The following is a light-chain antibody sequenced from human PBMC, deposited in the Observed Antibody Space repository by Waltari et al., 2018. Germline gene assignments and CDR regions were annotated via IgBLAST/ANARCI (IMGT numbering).Light chain of an antibody. CDR3: QHYLRLPVT. V-gene: IGKV3-20*01. CDR2: GAS. J-gene: IGKJ1*01. CDR1: QSVTRA. Sequence: EIVLTQPPGTLSFSPGESATFSCRTSQSVTRALAWYQQKPGQAPRLLIYGASNRATGIPDRFSGSGSGTDFSLTISSLEPEDFAVYYCQHYLRLPVTFGQGTKVEVK.